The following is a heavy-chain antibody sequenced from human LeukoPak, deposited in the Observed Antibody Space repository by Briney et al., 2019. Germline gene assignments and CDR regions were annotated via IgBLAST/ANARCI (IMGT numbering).Heavy chain of an antibody. CDR2: INHSGST. J-gene: IGHJ4*02. D-gene: IGHD3-16*02. CDR1: GGSFSGYY. Sequence: SETLSLTCAVYGGSFSGYYWSWIRQPPGKGLEWIGEINHSGSTNYNPSLKRRVAISVDTSKNQFSLKLSSVTAADTAVYYCARPLYDYVWGSYRYWGQGSLVTVSS. CDR3: ARPLYDYVWGSYRY. V-gene: IGHV4-34*01.